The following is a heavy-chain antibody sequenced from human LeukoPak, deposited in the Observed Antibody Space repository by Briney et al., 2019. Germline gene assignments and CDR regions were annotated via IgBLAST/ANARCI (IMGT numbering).Heavy chain of an antibody. V-gene: IGHV4-34*01. Sequence: SETLSLTCAVYGGSFSGYYWSWIRQPPGKGLEWIGEINHSGSTNYNPSLKSRVTISVDTSKNQFPLKLSSVTAADTAVYYCARELSSGYYSNTFDYWGQGTLVTVSS. CDR1: GGSFSGYY. CDR3: ARELSSGYYSNTFDY. D-gene: IGHD3-22*01. CDR2: INHSGST. J-gene: IGHJ4*02.